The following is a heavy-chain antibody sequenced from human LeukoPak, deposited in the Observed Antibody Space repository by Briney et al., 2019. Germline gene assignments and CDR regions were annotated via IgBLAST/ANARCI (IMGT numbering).Heavy chain of an antibody. CDR3: ARDHYDILTGYYLPGAFDI. CDR2: IYYSGST. Sequence: SETLSLTCTVSGGSISSYYWSWIRQPPGKGLEWIGYIYYSGSTNYNPSLKSRVTISVDTSKNQFSLKLSSVTAADTAVYYCARDHYDILTGYYLPGAFDIWGQGTMVTVSS. CDR1: GGSISSYY. J-gene: IGHJ3*02. D-gene: IGHD3-9*01. V-gene: IGHV4-59*01.